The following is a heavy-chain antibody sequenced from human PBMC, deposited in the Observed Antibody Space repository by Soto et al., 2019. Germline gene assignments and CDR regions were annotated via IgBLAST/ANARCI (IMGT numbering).Heavy chain of an antibody. CDR3: AREVGQGYCSGGSCYWFDP. V-gene: IGHV1-18*01. CDR1: GYTFTSYG. CDR2: ISAYSGNT. D-gene: IGHD2-15*01. J-gene: IGHJ5*02. Sequence: ASVKVSCKASGYTFTSYGISWVRQAPGQGLEWMGWISAYSGNTIYAQKLQGRVTMTTDTSTSTAYMELRSLRSDDTAVYYCAREVGQGYCSGGSCYWFDPWGQGTLVTVSS.